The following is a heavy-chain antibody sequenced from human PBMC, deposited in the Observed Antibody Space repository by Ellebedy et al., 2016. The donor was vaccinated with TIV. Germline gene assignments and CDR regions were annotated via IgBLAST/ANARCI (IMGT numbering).Heavy chain of an antibody. J-gene: IGHJ4*02. CDR2: ISSGGTAI. D-gene: IGHD3-22*01. Sequence: GESLKISCVTSGFSFSSYEMNWVRQAPGKGLEWISYISSGGTAIYYTDSVRGRFTISRDKAKKSLYLQMNSLRAEDTAVYYCAKDPALVYDTSYYYLDFWGQGTLVSVSS. V-gene: IGHV3-48*03. CDR3: AKDPALVYDTSYYYLDF. CDR1: GFSFSSYE.